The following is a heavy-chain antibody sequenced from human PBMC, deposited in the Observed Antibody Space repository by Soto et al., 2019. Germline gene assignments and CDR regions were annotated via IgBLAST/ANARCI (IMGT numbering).Heavy chain of an antibody. CDR3: GRAGVAFDAFDL. V-gene: IGHV6-1*01. CDR1: GDSVSTNSAT. Sequence: SQTLSLTCVVSGDSVSTNSATWNWIRQSPSRGLEWLGRTYLRSKWYNEYAVSVKSRIAIRPDTSKNLFSLQLSSVTPEDTAVYFCGRAGVAFDAFDLCRQGTVVTVSS. D-gene: IGHD2-15*01. J-gene: IGHJ3*01. CDR2: TYLRSKWYN.